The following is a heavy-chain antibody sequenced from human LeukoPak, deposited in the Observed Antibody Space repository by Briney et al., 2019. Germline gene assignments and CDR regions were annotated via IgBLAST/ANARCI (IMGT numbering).Heavy chain of an antibody. CDR1: GGSISSYY. V-gene: IGHV4-59*08. CDR2: IYYSGST. Sequence: SETLSLTCTVSGGSISSYYWSWLRQPPGKGLEWIGYIYYSGSTNYNPSLKSRVTISVDTSKNQFSLKLSSVTAADTAVYYCARHAVQQLVNRSGSYYYYGMDVWGQGTTVTVSS. CDR3: ARHAVQQLVNRSGSYYYYGMDV. D-gene: IGHD6-6*01. J-gene: IGHJ6*02.